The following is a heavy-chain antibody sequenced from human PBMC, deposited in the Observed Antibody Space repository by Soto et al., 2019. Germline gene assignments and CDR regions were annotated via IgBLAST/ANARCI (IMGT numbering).Heavy chain of an antibody. CDR2: LSEDGSNK. Sequence: XGSRRRSCVASGFTFSSYGLPQARPAPGKEMGWVPVLSEDGSNKYYADSVSGRITISGDNSKNTLYLQMNSLRAEDTAVYYWAKDTKWIQLWAFDCWGQGRLFTVSS. CDR1: GFTFSSYG. D-gene: IGHD5-18*01. J-gene: IGHJ4*02. CDR3: AKDTKWIQLWAFDC. V-gene: IGHV3-30*18.